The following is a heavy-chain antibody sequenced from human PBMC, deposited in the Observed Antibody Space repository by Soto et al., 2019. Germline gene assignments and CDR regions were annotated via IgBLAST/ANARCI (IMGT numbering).Heavy chain of an antibody. CDR2: IWYDGNNK. CDR3: EWDAGTAAARSYYHYDLNV. Sequence: QVQLVESGGGVVQPGGSLRLACVASGFVFSRFGMHWVRQAPGKGLEWVAVIWYDGNNKYYGDSVKGRFTISRDNPKNTVYLQMSRLGGDDAAVYYCEWDAGTAAARSYYHYDLNVWSQGTTVPVTS. J-gene: IGHJ6*01. V-gene: IGHV3-33*08. D-gene: IGHD6-13*01. CDR1: GFVFSRFG.